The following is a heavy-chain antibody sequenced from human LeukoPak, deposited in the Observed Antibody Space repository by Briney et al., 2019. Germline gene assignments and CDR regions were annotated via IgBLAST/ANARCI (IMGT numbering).Heavy chain of an antibody. D-gene: IGHD5-24*01. CDR2: IYYSGST. J-gene: IGHJ5*02. CDR1: GGSFSSYY. CDR3: ARHLMANWFDP. Sequence: SETLSLTCAVYGGSFSSYYWGWIRQPPGKGLEWIGSIYYSGSTYYNPSLKSRVTISVDTSKNQFSLKLSSVTAADTAVYYCARHLMANWFDPWGQGTLVTVSS. V-gene: IGHV4-39*01.